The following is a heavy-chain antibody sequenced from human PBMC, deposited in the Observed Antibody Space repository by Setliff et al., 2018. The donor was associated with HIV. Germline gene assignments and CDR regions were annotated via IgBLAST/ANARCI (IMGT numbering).Heavy chain of an antibody. V-gene: IGHV1-69*13. D-gene: IGHD5-12*01. J-gene: IGHJ6*03. Sequence: SVKVSCKASGYTFTSYGFSWVRQAPGQGLEWMGGIIPIFGTTNYAQKFQGRVTMTADEFTSTAYMELSSLRSEDTAVYYCARERWLRSHYYYYMDVWGKGTTVTVSS. CDR3: ARERWLRSHYYYYMDV. CDR2: IIPIFGTT. CDR1: GYTFTSYG.